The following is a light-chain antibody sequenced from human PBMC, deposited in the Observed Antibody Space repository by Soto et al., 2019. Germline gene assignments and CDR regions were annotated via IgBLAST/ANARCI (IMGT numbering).Light chain of an antibody. CDR1: KTIYSN. CDR3: QQYQNLWT. V-gene: IGKV3-15*01. J-gene: IGKJ1*01. CDR2: RAS. Sequence: IVITQSPATLSVSPGERATLSCRAGKTIYSNVAWYQHRPGQAPRLLIYRASTRATGVPARFSGSGSGTEFTLTISGLQSEDFALYCCQQYQNLWTFGQGTKVDIK.